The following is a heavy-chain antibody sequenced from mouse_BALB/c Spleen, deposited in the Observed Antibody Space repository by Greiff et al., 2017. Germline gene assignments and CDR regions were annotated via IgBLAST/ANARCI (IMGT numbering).Heavy chain of an antibody. CDR3: ARGGLYDGYYLARGWYFDV. V-gene: IGHV1-7*01. J-gene: IGHJ1*01. D-gene: IGHD2-3*01. Sequence: QVQLQQSGAELAKPGASVKMSCKASGYTFTSYWMHWVKQRPGQGLEWIGYINPSTGYTEYNQKFKDKATLTADKSSSTAYMQLSSLTSEDSAVYYCARGGLYDGYYLARGWYFDVWGAGTTVTVSS. CDR2: INPSTGYT. CDR1: GYTFTSYW.